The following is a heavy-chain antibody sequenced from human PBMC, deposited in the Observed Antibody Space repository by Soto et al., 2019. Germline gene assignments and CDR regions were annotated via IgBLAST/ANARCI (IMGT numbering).Heavy chain of an antibody. V-gene: IGHV1-2*02. D-gene: IGHD5-12*01. CDR3: ARSDLGGYDLALFYYYGLDV. CDR1: GYIFTGYY. CDR2: INPNSGGT. J-gene: IGHJ6*02. Sequence: ASVKVSCKDSGYIFTGYYIHWVRQAPGQGLEWVGWINPNSGGTNYAQKFQGRVTMTRDTSISTAYMELSRLTSDDTAVFYCARSDLGGYDLALFYYYGLDVWGQ.